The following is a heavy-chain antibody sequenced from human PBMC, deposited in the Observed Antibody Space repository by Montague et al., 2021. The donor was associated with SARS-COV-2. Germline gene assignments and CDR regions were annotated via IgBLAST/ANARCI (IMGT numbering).Heavy chain of an antibody. D-gene: IGHD3-9*01. CDR2: INWNGGST. Sequence: SLRLSCAASGFTFDDYGMSWVRQAPGKGLEWVSGINWNGGSTGYADSVKGRFTISRDNAKNSLYPQMNSLRAEDTALYYCARDYDILTGYYNDHYYYYGMDVWGQGTTVTVSS. CDR1: GFTFDDYG. V-gene: IGHV3-20*04. J-gene: IGHJ6*02. CDR3: ARDYDILTGYYNDHYYYYGMDV.